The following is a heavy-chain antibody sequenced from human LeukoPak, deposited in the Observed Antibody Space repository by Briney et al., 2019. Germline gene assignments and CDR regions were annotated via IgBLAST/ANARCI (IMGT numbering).Heavy chain of an antibody. CDR2: ISSSSSYI. V-gene: IGHV3-21*04. CDR3: ARDGSGWYYFDY. Sequence: GGSLRLSCAASGFTFSSYSMNWVRQAPGKGLEWVSSISSSSSYIYYADSVKGRFTISRDNAKNSLYLQMNSLRAEDTALYYCARDGSGWYYFDYWGQGTLVTVSS. D-gene: IGHD6-19*01. CDR1: GFTFSSYS. J-gene: IGHJ4*02.